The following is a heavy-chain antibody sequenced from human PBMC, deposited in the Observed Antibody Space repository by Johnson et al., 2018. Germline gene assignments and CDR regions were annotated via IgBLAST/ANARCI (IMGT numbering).Heavy chain of an antibody. V-gene: IGHV3-7*01. CDR3: ARDHKVRGGNPRRWYYYMDV. Sequence: VQLVQSGGGLVQPGGSLRLSCAASGFTFSSYWMSWVRQAPGKGLEWVANIKQDGSEKYYVDSVKGRFTIARDNAKNSLYLQMNSLRAEDTAVYYCARDHKVRGGNPRRWYYYMDVWGKGTTVTVSS. J-gene: IGHJ6*03. CDR1: GFTFSSYW. D-gene: IGHD3-10*01. CDR2: IKQDGSEK.